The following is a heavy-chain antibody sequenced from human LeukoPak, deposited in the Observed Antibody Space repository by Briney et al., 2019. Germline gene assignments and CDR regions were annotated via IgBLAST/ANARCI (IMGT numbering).Heavy chain of an antibody. CDR1: DDSFSSYY. Sequence: SETLSLTCAVSDDSFSSYYWTWIRQPPGKGLEWIGYISYIGSTNYNPSLKSRVTISIDTSKNQFSLKLSSVTAADTAVYYCARDLVTVTKGFDIWGQGTMVSVSS. D-gene: IGHD4-17*01. CDR2: ISYIGST. V-gene: IGHV4-59*12. J-gene: IGHJ3*02. CDR3: ARDLVTVTKGFDI.